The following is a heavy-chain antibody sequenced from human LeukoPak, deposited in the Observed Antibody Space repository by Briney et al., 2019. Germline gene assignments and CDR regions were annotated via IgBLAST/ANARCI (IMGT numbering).Heavy chain of an antibody. J-gene: IGHJ5*02. CDR2: IIPIFGTA. Sequence: SVKVSCKASGYTFTNYFMHWVRQVPGQGLEWMGGIIPIFGTANYAQKFQGRVTITADESTSTAYMELSSLRSEDTAVYYCAREVDPGVTVGARGYNWFDPWGQGTLVTVSS. D-gene: IGHD1-26*01. CDR3: AREVDPGVTVGARGYNWFDP. CDR1: GYTFTNYF. V-gene: IGHV1-69*13.